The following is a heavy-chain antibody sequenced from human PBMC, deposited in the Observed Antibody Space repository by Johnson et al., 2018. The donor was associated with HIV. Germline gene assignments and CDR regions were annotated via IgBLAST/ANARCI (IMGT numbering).Heavy chain of an antibody. CDR1: GFTFSSYW. Sequence: VQLVESGGGVVQPGRSLRLSCAASGFTFSSYWMHWVRQAPGKGLVWVSRINSDGSSTSYADSLKGRFTISRDNSKNTLYLQMNSLRAEDTAVYYCARDFGLFLGKDDAFDIWGQGTMVTVSS. D-gene: IGHD7-27*01. CDR3: ARDFGLFLGKDDAFDI. V-gene: IGHV3-74*01. J-gene: IGHJ3*02. CDR2: INSDGSST.